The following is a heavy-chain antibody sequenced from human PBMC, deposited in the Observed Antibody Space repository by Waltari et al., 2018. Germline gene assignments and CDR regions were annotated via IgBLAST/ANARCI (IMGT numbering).Heavy chain of an antibody. V-gene: IGHV4-39*01. CDR1: GGSITTNRHY. J-gene: IGHJ3*01. CDR3: ATYIGASVGTAVFDV. D-gene: IGHD5-12*01. CDR2: ISYNGAT. Sequence: QLQLQESGPGLVKPSETLALTCSVSGGSITTNRHYWGWIRQPPGQGLEWIGTISYNGATYSSPSLRGRLTLSRDTTMNQLSLKLGSVTAADTAVYYCATYIGASVGTAVFDVWGQGTMVTVSS.